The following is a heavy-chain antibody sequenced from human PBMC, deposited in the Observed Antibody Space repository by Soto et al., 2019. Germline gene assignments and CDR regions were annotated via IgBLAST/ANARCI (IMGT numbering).Heavy chain of an antibody. J-gene: IGHJ4*02. V-gene: IGHV3-23*01. Sequence: PGGSLRLSCAASGFTFSSYAMSWVRQAPGKGLEWVSAISGSGGSTYYADSVKGRFTISRDNSKNTLYLQMNSLRAEDTAVYYCAKNLFPYGDYNRPFDYWGQGTLLTVSS. D-gene: IGHD4-17*01. CDR3: AKNLFPYGDYNRPFDY. CDR1: GFTFSSYA. CDR2: ISGSGGST.